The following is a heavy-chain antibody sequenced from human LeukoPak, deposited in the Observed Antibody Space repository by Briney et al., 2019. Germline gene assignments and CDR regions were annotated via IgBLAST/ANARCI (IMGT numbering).Heavy chain of an antibody. D-gene: IGHD4-23*01. Sequence: SETLSLTCNVFGGSIGSYHWSWIRQSPGKGLEWIGDIYYSGSTNYNPSLKSRVTLLVDMSKNQFSLKVRSVTAVDTAMYYCARNRWGTGASFDSWGQGTLVTVSS. CDR1: GGSIGSYH. J-gene: IGHJ4*02. V-gene: IGHV4-59*01. CDR2: IYYSGST. CDR3: ARNRWGTGASFDS.